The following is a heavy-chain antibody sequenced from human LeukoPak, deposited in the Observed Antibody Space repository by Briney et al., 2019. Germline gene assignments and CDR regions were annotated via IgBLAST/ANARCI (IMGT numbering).Heavy chain of an antibody. V-gene: IGHV4-38-2*02. CDR2: IYHNGNT. Sequence: PSETLSLTCAVSGYSISIGYYWGWIRQPRGKGLEWIGSIYHNGNTYYNPSLKSRVTISVDTSKNQFSLKLSSVTAADTAVSYCAREYSSSSRAFDIWGQGTMVTVSS. CDR3: AREYSSSSRAFDI. D-gene: IGHD6-6*01. CDR1: GYSISIGYY. J-gene: IGHJ3*02.